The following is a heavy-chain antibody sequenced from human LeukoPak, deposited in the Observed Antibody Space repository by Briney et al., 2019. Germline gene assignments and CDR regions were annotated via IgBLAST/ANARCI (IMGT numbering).Heavy chain of an antibody. CDR2: ISSSSSYI. J-gene: IGHJ4*02. CDR1: GFTFSSYS. Sequence: GGSLRLSXAASGFTFSSYSMNWVRQAPGKGLEWVSSISSSSSYIYYADSVKGRFTISRDNAKNSLYLQMNSLRAEDTAVYYCARDCWDYGSGSYCGIDYWGQGTLVTVSS. V-gene: IGHV3-21*01. D-gene: IGHD3-10*01. CDR3: ARDCWDYGSGSYCGIDY.